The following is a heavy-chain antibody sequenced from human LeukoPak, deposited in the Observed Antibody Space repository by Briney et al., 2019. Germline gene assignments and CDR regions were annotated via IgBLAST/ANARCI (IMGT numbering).Heavy chain of an antibody. J-gene: IGHJ4*02. CDR3: ARGPAGYCSGGSCYGFDY. V-gene: IGHV4-39*07. CDR2: IFYSGIT. D-gene: IGHD2-15*01. Sequence: SETLSLTCTVSGGSISSSSYYWGWIRQPPGKGLEWIGNIFYSGITYYNPSLKSRVTISVDTSKNQFSLKLSSVTAADTAVYYCARGPAGYCSGGSCYGFDYWGQGTLVTVSS. CDR1: GGSISSSSYY.